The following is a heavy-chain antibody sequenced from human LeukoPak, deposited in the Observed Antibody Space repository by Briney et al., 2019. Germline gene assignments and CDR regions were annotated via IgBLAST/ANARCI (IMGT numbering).Heavy chain of an antibody. V-gene: IGHV1-8*01. J-gene: IGHJ6*03. CDR2: MNPNSGNT. CDR3: ARGSSGWFNYYYYMDV. CDR1: GYTFTSYD. Sequence: ASVKVSCKASGYTFTSYDINWVRQGTGQGLEWVGWMNPNSGNTGYAQKFQGRVTMTRNTSISTAYMELSSLRSEDTAVYYCARGSSGWFNYYYYMDVWGKGTTVTVSS. D-gene: IGHD6-19*01.